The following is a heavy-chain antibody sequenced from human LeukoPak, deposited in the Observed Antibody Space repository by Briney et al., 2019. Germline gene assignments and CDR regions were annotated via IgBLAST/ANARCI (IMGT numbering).Heavy chain of an antibody. CDR3: ASSSIFGSNWGEFDH. Sequence: GGSLRLSCAASGFTFSSYEMNWVRQAPGKGLEWVSYISSSGSTIYYADSVKGRFTISRDNAKNSLYLQMNSLRAEDTALYYCASSSIFGSNWGEFDHWGQGTLVTVSS. V-gene: IGHV3-48*03. D-gene: IGHD6-13*01. CDR2: ISSSGSTI. CDR1: GFTFSSYE. J-gene: IGHJ4*02.